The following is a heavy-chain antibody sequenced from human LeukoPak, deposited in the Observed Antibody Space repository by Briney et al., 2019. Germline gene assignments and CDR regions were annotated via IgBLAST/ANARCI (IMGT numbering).Heavy chain of an antibody. V-gene: IGHV3-72*01. CDR1: GFTFSSYA. Sequence: GGSLRLSCAASGFTFSSYAMHWVRQAPGKGLEWVGRSRNKANSYTTEYAASVNGRFTISRDDSKNSLYLQMNSLKTEDTAIYYCARVNNYGGYHFDCWGQGTPVTVSS. D-gene: IGHD5-12*01. CDR2: SRNKANSYTT. J-gene: IGHJ4*02. CDR3: ARVNNYGGYHFDC.